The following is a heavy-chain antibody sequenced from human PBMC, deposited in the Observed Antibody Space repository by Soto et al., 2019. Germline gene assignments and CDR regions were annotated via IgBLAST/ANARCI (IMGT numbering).Heavy chain of an antibody. V-gene: IGHV3-30*18. Sequence: GGSLRLSCAASGFTFSSYGMHWVRQAPGKGLEWVAVISYDGSNKYYADSVKGRFTISRDNSKNTLYLQMNSLRAEDTAVYYCAKSGGGWGMDVWGQGTTVTVSS. CDR3: AKSGGGWGMDV. CDR1: GFTFSSYG. J-gene: IGHJ6*02. CDR2: ISYDGSNK. D-gene: IGHD3-16*01.